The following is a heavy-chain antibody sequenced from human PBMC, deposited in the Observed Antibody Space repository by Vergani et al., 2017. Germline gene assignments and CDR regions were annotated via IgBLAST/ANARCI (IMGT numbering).Heavy chain of an antibody. D-gene: IGHD3-16*02. V-gene: IGHV4-30-2*01. CDR1: GDSITNGGFS. J-gene: IGHJ6*03. Sequence: QVQLQESGPGLVKPSETLSLTCAVSGDSITNGGFSWNWIRQPPGKGPEWIGYIFPSGNSDYNPSLKNRVSISLDKSKNQFSLWVNSVTAADTAVYFCARASLRALVGYYYYMDVWGKGKTVVVS. CDR3: ARASLRALVGYYYYMDV. CDR2: IFPSGNS.